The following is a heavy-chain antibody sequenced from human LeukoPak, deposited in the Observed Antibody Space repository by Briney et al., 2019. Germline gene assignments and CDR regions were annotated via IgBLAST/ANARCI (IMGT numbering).Heavy chain of an antibody. D-gene: IGHD4-23*01. CDR2: IYYSGST. V-gene: IGHV4-59*01. CDR1: GGSISSYY. CDR3: ARVSRGNSVGGDY. Sequence: PSETLSLTCTVSGGSISSYYWSWIRQIPGKGLEWIAYIYYSGSTNYNPSLKSRVTISLDTSKNQFSLKLSSVTAADTAMYYCARVSRGNSVGGDYWGQGTLVTVSS. J-gene: IGHJ4*02.